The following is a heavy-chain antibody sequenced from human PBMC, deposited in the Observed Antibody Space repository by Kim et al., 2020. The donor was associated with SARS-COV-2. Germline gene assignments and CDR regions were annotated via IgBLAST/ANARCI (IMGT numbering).Heavy chain of an antibody. V-gene: IGHV4-31*03. D-gene: IGHD2-2*01. Sequence: SETLSLTCTVSGGSISSGGYYWSCIRQYPGKGLEWIGYIYYSGFTYYNPSFRSRVSISVDTSKNPFSLKLNSVTAAATAVYYCARYCSSTSCRWFDPWGQGPLVPVSA. J-gene: IGHJ5*02. CDR1: GGSISSGGYY. CDR3: ARYCSSTSCRWFDP. CDR2: IYYSGFT.